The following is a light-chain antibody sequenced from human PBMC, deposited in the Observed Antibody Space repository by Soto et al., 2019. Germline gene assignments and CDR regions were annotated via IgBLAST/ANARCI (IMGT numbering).Light chain of an antibody. V-gene: IGLV4-69*01. J-gene: IGLJ2*01. CDR1: SGHSSYA. CDR2: LNSDGSH. Sequence: QPVLTQSPSASASLGASVKLTCTLNSGHSSYAIAWHQQQPEKGPRYLMKLNSDGSHSKGDWIPDRFSGSSSGAERYLTISSLQSEDEADYYCQTWGTGIDVVFGGGTKLTVL. CDR3: QTWGTGIDVV.